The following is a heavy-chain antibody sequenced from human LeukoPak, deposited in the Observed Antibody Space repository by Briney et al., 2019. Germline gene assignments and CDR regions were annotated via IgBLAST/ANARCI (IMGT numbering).Heavy chain of an antibody. CDR2: INRDGSEK. J-gene: IGHJ4*02. D-gene: IGHD1-26*01. CDR1: GFTFSSYW. CDR3: ARVGAWELQRVFEN. V-gene: IGHV3-7*01. Sequence: PGGSLRLSCAVSGFTFSSYWMTWARQVPGKGLECVANINRDGSEKHYVESVKGRFTISRDNARNSLYLQMDSLRVDDTAVYYCARVGAWELQRVFENWGQGTLVTVSS.